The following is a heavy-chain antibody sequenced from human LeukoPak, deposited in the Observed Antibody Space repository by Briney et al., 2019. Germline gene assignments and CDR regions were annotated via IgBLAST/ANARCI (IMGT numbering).Heavy chain of an antibody. CDR2: IYHSGST. J-gene: IGHJ6*03. CDR3: ARVAAAGPYYYYYMDV. V-gene: IGHV4-38-2*02. CDR1: GYSISSGYY. D-gene: IGHD6-13*01. Sequence: SETLSLTCTVSGYSISSGYYWGWIRQPPGKGLEWIGSIYHSGSTYYNPSLKSRVTISVDTSKNQFSLKLSSVTAADTAVYYCARVAAAGPYYYYYMDVWGKGTTVTVSS.